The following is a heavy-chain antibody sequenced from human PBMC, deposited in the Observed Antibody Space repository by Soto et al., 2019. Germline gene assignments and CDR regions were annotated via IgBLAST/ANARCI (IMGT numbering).Heavy chain of an antibody. CDR3: ASRGNSGYDLISVDLEY. D-gene: IGHD5-12*01. J-gene: IGHJ4*02. CDR2: IYYSGST. V-gene: IGHV4-39*01. Sequence: SETLSLTCTVSGGSISSSSYYWGWIRQPPGKGLEWIGSIYYSGSTYYNPSLKSRVTISVDTSKNQFSLKLSSVTAADTAVYYCASRGNSGYDLISVDLEYWGQGTLVPVSS. CDR1: GGSISSSSYY.